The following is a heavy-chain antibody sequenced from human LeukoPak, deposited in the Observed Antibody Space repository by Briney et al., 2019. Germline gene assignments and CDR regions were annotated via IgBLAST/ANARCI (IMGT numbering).Heavy chain of an antibody. J-gene: IGHJ4*02. Sequence: PGKSLRLSCAASGFTFSSPGMHWVRQAPGKGLEWVAVISNDASEKHRADSVKGRFTISRDNSKNTLYLQMDSLRAEDTAVYYCARDYTGYYSVDYWGQGTLVTVSS. CDR2: ISNDASEK. CDR3: ARDYTGYYSVDY. V-gene: IGHV3-30*03. CDR1: GFTFSSPG. D-gene: IGHD3-22*01.